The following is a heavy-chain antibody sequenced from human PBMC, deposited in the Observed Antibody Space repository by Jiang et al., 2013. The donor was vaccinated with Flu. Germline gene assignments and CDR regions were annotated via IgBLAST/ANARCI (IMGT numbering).Heavy chain of an antibody. V-gene: IGHV2-5*02. J-gene: IGHJ4*02. CDR2: IYWDDDK. D-gene: IGHD3-3*01. CDR1: GFSLSTSGVG. CDR3: AHIPYYDFWSGYFDY. Sequence: KPTQTLTLTCTFSGFSLSTSGVGVGWIRQPPGKALEWLALIYWDDDKRYSPSLKSRLTITKDTSKNQVVLTMTNMDPVDTATYYCAHIPYYDFWSGYFDYWGQGTLVTVSS.